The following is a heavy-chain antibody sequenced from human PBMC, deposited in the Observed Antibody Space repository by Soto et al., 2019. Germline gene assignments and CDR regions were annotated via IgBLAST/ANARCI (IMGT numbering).Heavy chain of an antibody. CDR1: GGSISSSSYY. D-gene: IGHD2-21*01. CDR2: IYYSGST. J-gene: IGHJ6*02. CDR3: ARAVGAGRSPYSCYGLHV. Sequence: PSETLSLTCTVSGGSISSSSYYWGWIRQPPGKGLEWIGSIYYSGSTYYNPSLKSRVTISVDTSKNQFSLKLSSVTAADTAVYYCARAVGAGRSPYSCYGLHVWGQGTTVTVSS. V-gene: IGHV4-39*01.